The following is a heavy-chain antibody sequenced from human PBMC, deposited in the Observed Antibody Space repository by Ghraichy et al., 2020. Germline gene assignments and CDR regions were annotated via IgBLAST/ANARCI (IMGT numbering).Heavy chain of an antibody. Sequence: GGSLRLSCAASGFTFSSYEMNWVRQAPGKGLEWVSYISSSGSTIYYADSMKGRFTISRDNAKNSLYLQMNSLRAEDTAVYYCARGLHNPIAVAGLDYWGQGTLVTVSS. D-gene: IGHD6-19*01. V-gene: IGHV3-48*03. J-gene: IGHJ4*02. CDR2: ISSSGSTI. CDR3: ARGLHNPIAVAGLDY. CDR1: GFTFSSYE.